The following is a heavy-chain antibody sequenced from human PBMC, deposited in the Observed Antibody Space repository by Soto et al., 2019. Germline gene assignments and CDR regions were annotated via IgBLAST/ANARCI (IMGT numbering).Heavy chain of an antibody. Sequence: QVQLVQSGAEVKKPGASVKVSCKASGYIFTSYGISWVRQAPGQGLEWMGWISGHNGNTNYAQKFQGRVTMTTDTSTNTTYMEMRSLRSDDTAVYYCARDSFHLFGELFHWGQGTLVTVSS. CDR3: ARDSFHLFGELFH. CDR1: GYIFTSYG. J-gene: IGHJ4*02. V-gene: IGHV1-18*01. D-gene: IGHD3-10*02. CDR2: ISGHNGNT.